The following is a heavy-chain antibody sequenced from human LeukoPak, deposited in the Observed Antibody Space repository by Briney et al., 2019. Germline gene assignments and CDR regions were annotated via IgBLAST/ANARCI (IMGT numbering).Heavy chain of an antibody. CDR1: GYTFTGYY. V-gene: IGHV1-2*02. D-gene: IGHD3-10*01. CDR2: INPNSGGT. CDR3: AREGVPSLPGFDY. J-gene: IGHJ4*02. Sequence: ASVKVSCKASGYTFTGYYMHWVRQAPGQGLEWMGWINPNSGGTDYAQKFQGRVTLTRDTSISTLYMDLSGLRSDDAAVYYCAREGVPSLPGFDYWGQGSLVTVSS.